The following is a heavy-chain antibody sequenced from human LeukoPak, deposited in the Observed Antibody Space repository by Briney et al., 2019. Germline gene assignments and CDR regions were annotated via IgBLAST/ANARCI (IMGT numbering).Heavy chain of an antibody. CDR1: GFTVSSNY. V-gene: IGHV3-53*01. CDR3: AREQYDDSGPDAFDI. Sequence: GGALRLSCAASGFTVSSNYMSWVRQALGKGLEWVSVIYSGGSTFYADSVKGRFTISRDNSKNTLYLQMNSLRAEDMAVYYCAREQYDDSGPDAFDIWGQGTMVTVSS. D-gene: IGHD3-16*01. J-gene: IGHJ3*02. CDR2: IYSGGST.